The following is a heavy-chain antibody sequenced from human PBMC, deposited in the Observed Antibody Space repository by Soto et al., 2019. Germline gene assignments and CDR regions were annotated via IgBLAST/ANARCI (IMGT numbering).Heavy chain of an antibody. J-gene: IGHJ5*02. V-gene: IGHV4-30-4*01. CDR2: IYYSGST. D-gene: IGHD3-22*01. CDR3: ARYYYDSSGYWNWFDP. Sequence: PSETLSLTCTVSGGSISSGDYYWSWIRQPPGKGLEWIGYIYYSGSTYYNPSLKSRVTISVDTSKNQFSLKLSSVTAADTAVYYCARYYYDSSGYWNWFDPWGQGTLVTGSS. CDR1: GGSISSGDYY.